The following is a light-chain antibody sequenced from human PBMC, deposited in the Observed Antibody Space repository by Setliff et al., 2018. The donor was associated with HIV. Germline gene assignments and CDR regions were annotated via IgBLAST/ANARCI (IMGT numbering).Light chain of an antibody. J-gene: IGLJ1*01. CDR1: SSNIGTYNY. CDR2: DVT. CDR3: CSYGGNSVSYV. Sequence: QSALTQTRSVSGSPGQAVTISCTGTSSNIGTYNYVSWYQQHPGKAPKLMIYDVTKRPSGVSDRFSGSKSGNTASLTISGLQAEDEADYYCCSYGGNSVSYVFGTGTK. V-gene: IGLV2-11*01.